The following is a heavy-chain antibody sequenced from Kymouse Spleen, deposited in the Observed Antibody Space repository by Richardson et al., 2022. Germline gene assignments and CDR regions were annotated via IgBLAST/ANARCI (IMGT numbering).Heavy chain of an antibody. D-gene: IGHD3-10*01. J-gene: IGHJ4*02. CDR2: IWYDGSNK. CDR1: GFTFSSYG. V-gene: IGHV3-33*01. CDR3: ARGDYGSGDSFDY. Sequence: QVQLVESGGGVVQPGRSLRLSCAASGFTFSSYGMHWVRQAPGKGLEWVAVIWYDGSNKYYADSVKGRFTISRDNSKNTLYLQMNSLRAEDTAVYYCARGDYGSGDSFDYWGQGTLVTVSS.